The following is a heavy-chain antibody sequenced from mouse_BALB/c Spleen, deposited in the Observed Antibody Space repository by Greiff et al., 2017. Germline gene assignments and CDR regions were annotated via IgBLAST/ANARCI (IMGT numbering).Heavy chain of an antibody. D-gene: IGHD2-1*01. Sequence: EVQGVESGGDLVKPGGSLKLSCAASGFTFSSYGMSWVRQTPDKRLEWVATISSGGSYTYYPDSVKGRFTISRDNAKNTLYLQMSSLKSEDTAMYYGARHGYGNHEGYFDYWGQGTTLTVSS. J-gene: IGHJ2*01. CDR2: ISSGGSYT. V-gene: IGHV5-6*01. CDR1: GFTFSSYG. CDR3: ARHGYGNHEGYFDY.